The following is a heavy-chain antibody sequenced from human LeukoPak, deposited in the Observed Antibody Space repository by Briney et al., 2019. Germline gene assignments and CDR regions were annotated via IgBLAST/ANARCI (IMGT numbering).Heavy chain of an antibody. CDR2: IYYSGST. CDR1: GGSISSYY. CDR3: ARDLSGYYATGAFDI. D-gene: IGHD3-22*01. J-gene: IGHJ3*02. Sequence: SETLSLTCTVSGGSISSYYWSWIRQPPGKGLEWIGYIYYSGSTNYNPSLKSRVTISVDTSKNQFSLKLSSVTAADTAVYYCARDLSGYYATGAFDIWGQGTMVTVSS. V-gene: IGHV4-59*01.